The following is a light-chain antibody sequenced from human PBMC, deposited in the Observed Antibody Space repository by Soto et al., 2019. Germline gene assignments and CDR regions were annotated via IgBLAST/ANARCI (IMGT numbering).Light chain of an antibody. CDR2: GSD. Sequence: QSVLAQPPSASGTPGQRVTISCSGSTSNIGSNTVSWYRQLPGTAPKVLMYGSDQRPSGVPDRFSGFTSGTSASLAISGLQSEDEADYYCAAWDESLKGGVFCGGTKVTVL. V-gene: IGLV1-44*01. CDR3: AAWDESLKGGV. J-gene: IGLJ3*02. CDR1: TSNIGSNT.